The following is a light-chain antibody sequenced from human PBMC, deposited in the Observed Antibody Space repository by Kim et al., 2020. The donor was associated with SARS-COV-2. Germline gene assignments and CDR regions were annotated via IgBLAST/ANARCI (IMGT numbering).Light chain of an antibody. CDR3: CSYACNYTEV. V-gene: IGLV2-11*01. CDR1: SSDVDGYNY. CDR2: DVS. Sequence: GRSVTRSCTVTSSDVDGYNYVSWYLQHPGKAPKHVIYDVSKRPSEVPDRFSDSKSGNTASLASSRLQGEDESDHYCCSYACNYTEVFCGGAQLAVL. J-gene: IGLJ2*01.